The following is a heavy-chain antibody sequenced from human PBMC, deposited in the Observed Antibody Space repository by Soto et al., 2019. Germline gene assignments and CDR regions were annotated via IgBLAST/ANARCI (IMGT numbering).Heavy chain of an antibody. D-gene: IGHD3-16*01. J-gene: IGHJ5*02. CDR1: GGTFSMYG. CDR3: ARAAYTSMATQWFDP. CDR2: IIPISGTP. Sequence: QVQLVQSGAEVKKPGSSVKVSCKASGGTFSMYGISWVRQAPGRGLEWMGGIIPISGTPNYAQKFQGRVTITADESTNTGYMELSSLRSEDTAVYYCARAAYTSMATQWFDPWGQGTLVTVSS. V-gene: IGHV1-69*01.